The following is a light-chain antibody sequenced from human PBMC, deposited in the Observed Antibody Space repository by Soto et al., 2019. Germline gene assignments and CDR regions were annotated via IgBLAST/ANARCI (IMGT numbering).Light chain of an antibody. CDR3: QQYYNLPPT. J-gene: IGKJ1*01. V-gene: IGKV4-1*01. CDR1: QSVFFNSNNKNY. CDR2: WAS. Sequence: DIVMTQSPDSLAVSLGERATINCKSSQSVFFNSNNKNYLAWYQQKPGQPPKLLIYWASTRESGVPDRFSGSGSGTDFTLTISSLQSEDVAVYFCQQYYNLPPTVGQGTKVEI.